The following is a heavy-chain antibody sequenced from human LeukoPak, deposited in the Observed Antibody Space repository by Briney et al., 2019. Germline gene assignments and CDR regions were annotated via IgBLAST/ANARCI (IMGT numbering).Heavy chain of an antibody. V-gene: IGHV4-59*01. CDR3: VRSHHGGV. CDR2: INYTGST. CDR1: GGSMSGFY. D-gene: IGHD1-14*01. J-gene: IGHJ6*04. Sequence: KTSETLSLTCSVSGGSMSGFYWYWVRQPPGKGLEWIGYINYTGSTKYNPSLESRVTILMDTSRNQFSLRLSSVTAADTAVYYCVRSHHGGVWGKGTTVTVSS.